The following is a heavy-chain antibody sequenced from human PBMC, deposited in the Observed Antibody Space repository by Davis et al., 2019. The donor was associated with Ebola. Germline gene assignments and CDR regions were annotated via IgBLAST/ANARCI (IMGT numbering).Heavy chain of an antibody. J-gene: IGHJ4*02. CDR1: GGSISSYY. V-gene: IGHV4-59*12. Sequence: MPSETLSLTCTVSGGSISSYYWSWIRQPPGKGLEWIGYIYYSGSTNYNPSLKSRVTISVDTSKNQFSLKLSSVTAADTAMYYCARDLYDSSGYMIYFDYWGQGTLVTVSS. CDR3: ARDLYDSSGYMIYFDY. D-gene: IGHD3-22*01. CDR2: IYYSGST.